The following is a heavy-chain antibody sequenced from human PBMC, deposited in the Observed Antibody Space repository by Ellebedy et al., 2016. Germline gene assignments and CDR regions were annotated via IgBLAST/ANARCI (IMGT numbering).Heavy chain of an antibody. CDR1: GGSFSGYY. V-gene: IGHV4-34*01. CDR3: ARVGPFWRGYYYPLAGGASTNYYYYMDV. CDR2: INHSGST. J-gene: IGHJ6*03. D-gene: IGHD3-3*01. Sequence: SETLSLXCAVYGGSFSGYYWSWIRQPPGKGLEWIGEINHSGSTNYNPSLKSRVTISVDTSKNQFSLKLSSVTAADTAVYYCARVGPFWRGYYYPLAGGASTNYYYYMDVWGKGTTVTVSS.